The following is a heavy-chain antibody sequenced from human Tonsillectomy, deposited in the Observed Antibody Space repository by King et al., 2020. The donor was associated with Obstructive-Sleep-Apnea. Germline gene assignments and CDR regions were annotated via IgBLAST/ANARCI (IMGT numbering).Heavy chain of an antibody. CDR2: ISSSGGST. CDR3: AKERQQLLDY. J-gene: IGHJ4*02. Sequence: VQLVESGGTLVQPGGSLRLSCAASGFTFSSDAMSWVCQAPGKGLEGVSGISSSGGSTYYADSVKGRFTISRENSKNTLYLQLNSLRAEDTAVYYCAKERQQLLDYWGQGTLVTVSS. V-gene: IGHV3-23*04. D-gene: IGHD6-13*01. CDR1: GFTFSSDA.